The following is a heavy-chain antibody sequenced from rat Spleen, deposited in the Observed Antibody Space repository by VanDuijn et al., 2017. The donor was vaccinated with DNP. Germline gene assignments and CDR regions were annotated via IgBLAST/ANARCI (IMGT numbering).Heavy chain of an antibody. D-gene: IGHD1-11*01. CDR2: INKESGTI. CDR1: GFNFNNNW. Sequence: EVKLVESGGGLVRPGGSLKLSCAASGFNFNNNWMGWVRQAPGKGLEWIGEINKESGTIIYSPSLKDKFTISRDNAQNTLYLQMSKLGSEDTAIYYCAKGPNYGGYSDFFDYWGQGVMVTVSS. CDR3: AKGPNYGGYSDFFDY. J-gene: IGHJ2*01. V-gene: IGHV4-2*01.